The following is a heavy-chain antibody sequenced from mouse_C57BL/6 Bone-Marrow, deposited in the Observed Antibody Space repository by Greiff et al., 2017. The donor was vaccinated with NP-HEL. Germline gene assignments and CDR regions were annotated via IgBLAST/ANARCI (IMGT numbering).Heavy chain of an antibody. CDR2: IYPGSGST. Sequence: QVQLQQPGAELVKPGASVKMSCKASGYTFTSYWITWVKQRPGQGLEWIGDIYPGSGSTNYNEKFKSKATLTVDTSSSTAYMQLSSLTSEDSAVYYCARDYDGYYLFDYWGQGTTLTVSS. CDR1: GYTFTSYW. J-gene: IGHJ2*01. V-gene: IGHV1-55*01. D-gene: IGHD2-3*01. CDR3: ARDYDGYYLFDY.